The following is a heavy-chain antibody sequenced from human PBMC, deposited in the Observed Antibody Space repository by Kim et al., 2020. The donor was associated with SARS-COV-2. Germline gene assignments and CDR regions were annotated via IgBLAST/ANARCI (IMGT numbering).Heavy chain of an antibody. J-gene: IGHJ2*01. D-gene: IGHD3-3*01. Sequence: GGSLRLSCAASGFTFSDYYMSWIRQAPGKGLEWVSYISSSGSTIYYADSVKGRFTISRDNAKNSLYLQMNSLRAEDTAVYYCARGQGPHYDFWSGYYGDWYFDLWGRGTLVTVSS. CDR1: GFTFSDYY. V-gene: IGHV3-11*01. CDR2: ISSSGSTI. CDR3: ARGQGPHYDFWSGYYGDWYFDL.